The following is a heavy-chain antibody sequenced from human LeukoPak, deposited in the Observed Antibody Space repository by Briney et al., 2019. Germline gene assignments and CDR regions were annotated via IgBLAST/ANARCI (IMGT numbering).Heavy chain of an antibody. V-gene: IGHV3-23*01. Sequence: GGSLRLSCAASGFTFSSYAMSWVRQAPGKGLEWVSGISGSGGSTYYADSVKGRFTISRDNSKNTLYLQMSSLRAGDTAVYYCGKHRESYGDSCLDDYWGQGTLVTVSS. CDR1: GFTFSSYA. D-gene: IGHD4-17*01. CDR2: ISGSGGST. CDR3: GKHRESYGDSCLDDY. J-gene: IGHJ4*02.